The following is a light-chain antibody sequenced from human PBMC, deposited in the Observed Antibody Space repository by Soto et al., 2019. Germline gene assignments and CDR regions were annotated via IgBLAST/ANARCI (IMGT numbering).Light chain of an antibody. CDR1: QSLVYSDGNNY. CDR2: KVS. Sequence: DVVMTQSPLSVPVTLRQPASISCRFSQSLVYSDGNNYLNWFQQRPGQSPKSLIYKVSNRDSGVADRLRGSGSGNDFTMKISRVEAEDVRVYYCVQGKHLHHAFDQGTKLEIK. CDR3: VQGKHLHHA. J-gene: IGKJ2*01. V-gene: IGKV2-30*01.